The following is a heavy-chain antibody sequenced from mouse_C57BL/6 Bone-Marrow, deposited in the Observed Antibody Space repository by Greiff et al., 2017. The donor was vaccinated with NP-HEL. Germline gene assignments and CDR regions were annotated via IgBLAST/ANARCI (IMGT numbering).Heavy chain of an antibody. CDR3: AMVTTDWYFDV. D-gene: IGHD2-2*01. V-gene: IGHV1-50*01. CDR1: GYTFTSYW. J-gene: IGHJ1*03. CDR2: IDPSDSYT. Sequence: QVHVKQSGAELVKPGASVKLSCKASGYTFTSYWMQWVKQRPGQGLEWIGEIDPSDSYTNYNQKFKGKATLTVDTSSSTAYMQLSSLTSEDSAVYYCAMVTTDWYFDVWGTGTTVTVSS.